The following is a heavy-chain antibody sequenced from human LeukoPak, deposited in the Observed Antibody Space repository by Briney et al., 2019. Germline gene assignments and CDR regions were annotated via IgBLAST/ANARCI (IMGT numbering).Heavy chain of an antibody. V-gene: IGHV4-34*01. CDR3: ARGRFGGHSYYYMDV. D-gene: IGHD3-3*01. CDR2: INHSGSA. J-gene: IGHJ6*03. Sequence: SETLSLTCAVFGGPFSDYYWSWIRRPPGKGLEWLGEINHSGSANYMPSLKSRVSISVDTSKNQFSLRLSSVTAADTAFYYCARGRFGGHSYYYMDVWGKGTAVTVSS. CDR1: GGPFSDYY.